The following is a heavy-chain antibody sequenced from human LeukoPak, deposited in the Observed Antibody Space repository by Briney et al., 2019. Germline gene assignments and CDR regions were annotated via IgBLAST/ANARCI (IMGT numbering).Heavy chain of an antibody. V-gene: IGHV3-7*01. CDR2: IKQDGSEK. Sequence: GGSLRLSPAASGFTLSSYWVNCVGQAGGPRLKGGTNIKQDGSEKYYVDSVKGRFTISRDNAKNSLYLQMNSLRVDDTAMYYCARALQWLATDAFDIWGQGTMVTVSS. J-gene: IGHJ3*02. CDR1: GFTLSSYW. D-gene: IGHD6-19*01. CDR3: ARALQWLATDAFDI.